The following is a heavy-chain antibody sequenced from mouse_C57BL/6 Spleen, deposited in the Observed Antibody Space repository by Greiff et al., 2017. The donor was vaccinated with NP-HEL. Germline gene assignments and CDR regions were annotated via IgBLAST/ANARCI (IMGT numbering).Heavy chain of an antibody. CDR1: GYTFTSYW. CDR2: INPSNGGT. J-gene: IGHJ2*01. V-gene: IGHV1-53*01. Sequence: VQLQQPGTELVKPGASVKLSCKASGYTFTSYWMHWVKQRPGQGLEWIGNINPSNGGTNYNEKFKSKATLTVDKSSSTAYMQLSRLTSEDSAVYYCARRGITTVVATNYFDYWGQGTTLTVSS. D-gene: IGHD1-1*01. CDR3: ARRGITTVVATNYFDY.